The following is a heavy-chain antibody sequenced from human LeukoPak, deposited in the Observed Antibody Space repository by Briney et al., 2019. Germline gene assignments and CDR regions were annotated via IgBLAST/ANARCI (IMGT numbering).Heavy chain of an antibody. Sequence: PGGSLRLSCAASGFTFSSYSMNWVRQAPGKGLEWVSSISSSSSYIYYADSVNGRFTISRDNTKNTLHLQVNSLRAEDTAVYYCVRGSRGNYDTWGQGTLVTVSS. CDR3: VRGSRGNYDT. CDR1: GFTFSSYS. D-gene: IGHD3-22*01. V-gene: IGHV3-21*04. CDR2: ISSSSSYI. J-gene: IGHJ5*02.